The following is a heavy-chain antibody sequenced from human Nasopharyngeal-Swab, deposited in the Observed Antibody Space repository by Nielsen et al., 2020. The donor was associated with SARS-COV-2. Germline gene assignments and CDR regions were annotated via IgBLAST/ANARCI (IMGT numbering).Heavy chain of an antibody. V-gene: IGHV1-45*02. CDR3: ASGQCINGVCNPIDGLDV. CDR1: GFSITYRF. CDR2: ITPFNGNA. J-gene: IGHJ6*02. D-gene: IGHD2-8*01. Sequence: SVKVSCKASGFSITYRFLHWMRQAPGQALEWMGWITPFNGNAKYAQKFQGRVSITRDGSRTTASLELSSLRPDDTAMYFCASGQCINGVCNPIDGLDVWGQGTSVTVSS.